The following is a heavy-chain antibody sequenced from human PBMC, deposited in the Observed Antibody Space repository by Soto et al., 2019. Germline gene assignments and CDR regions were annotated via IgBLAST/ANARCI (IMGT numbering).Heavy chain of an antibody. CDR3: ARQLSHICDS. V-gene: IGHV5-51*01. J-gene: IGHJ4*02. CDR2: IKPGTSDI. Sequence: GESLKISCKGVGYKFGSAWIGWVRQMPGKGLEWMGIIKPGTSDIRYSPSCRGHVTISADEAVSTGYLQWSSLKASDTAMYYCARQLSHICDSWGQGTLVTVSS. CDR1: GYKFGSAW. D-gene: IGHD3-3*02.